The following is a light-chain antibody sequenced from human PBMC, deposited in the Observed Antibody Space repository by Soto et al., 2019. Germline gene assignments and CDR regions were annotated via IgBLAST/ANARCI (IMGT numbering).Light chain of an antibody. Sequence: DIVLTKSPGTLSLSPGARATLSCRASQSVSSSYLAWYQQKPGQAPRLLISGASNRATGIPDRFSGSGSGTDFTLIINRLEPEDVAIYYCQQYGGSPRITFGQGTRLEIK. J-gene: IGKJ5*01. V-gene: IGKV3-20*01. CDR3: QQYGGSPRIT. CDR2: GAS. CDR1: QSVSSSY.